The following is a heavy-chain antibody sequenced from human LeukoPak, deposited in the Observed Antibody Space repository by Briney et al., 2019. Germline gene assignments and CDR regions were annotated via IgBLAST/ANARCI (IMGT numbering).Heavy chain of an antibody. D-gene: IGHD3-3*01. CDR1: GGSFSGYY. Sequence: SETLSLTCAVYGGSFSGYYWSWIRQPPGKGLEWIGEINHSGSTNNNPSLKSRVTISVDTSKNQFSLKLSSVTAADTAVYYCARVKDFWSGYYPDYWGQGTLVTVSS. CDR3: ARVKDFWSGYYPDY. CDR2: INHSGST. J-gene: IGHJ4*02. V-gene: IGHV4-34*01.